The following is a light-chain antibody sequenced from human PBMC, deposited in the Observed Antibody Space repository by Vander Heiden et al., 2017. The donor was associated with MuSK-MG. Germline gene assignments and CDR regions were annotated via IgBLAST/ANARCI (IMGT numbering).Light chain of an antibody. CDR2: DVS. V-gene: IGLV2-14*03. Sequence: QSALTQPASVSGSPGQSITISCTGTSSDVGAYNYVSWYQQHPGKAPKVMIYDVSNRPSGVSNRFSGSKSGNTASLTISGLQAEDEADYYCSSYTISSTLVFGTGTKVTVL. CDR3: SSYTISSTLV. J-gene: IGLJ1*01. CDR1: SSDVGAYNY.